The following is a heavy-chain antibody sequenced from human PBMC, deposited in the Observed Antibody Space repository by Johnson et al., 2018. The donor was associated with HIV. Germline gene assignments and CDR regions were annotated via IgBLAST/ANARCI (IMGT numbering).Heavy chain of an antibody. CDR3: ARGRDSSGWYRNVFDI. CDR1: GFTFSYYA. V-gene: IGHV3-30*04. Sequence: QMQLVESGGGVVQPGTSLRLSCAASGFTFSYYAIFWVRQAPGKGLEWVAVISHDGSNKYYADSVKGRFTISRDNAKNSLYLQMNSLRAEDTALYYCARGRDSSGWYRNVFDIWGQGTMVTVSS. J-gene: IGHJ3*02. CDR2: ISHDGSNK. D-gene: IGHD6-19*01.